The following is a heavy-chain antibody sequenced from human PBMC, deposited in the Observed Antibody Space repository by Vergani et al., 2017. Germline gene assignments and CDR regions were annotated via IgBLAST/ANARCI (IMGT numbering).Heavy chain of an antibody. D-gene: IGHD2-8*01. CDR3: ARDLPTGPYCTNGVCSNGVGGDY. CDR1: GGSISSYY. J-gene: IGHJ4*02. CDR2: IYYSGST. V-gene: IGHV4-59*01. Sequence: QVQLQESGPGLVKPSETLSLTCTVSGGSISSYYWSWIRQPPGKGLEWIGYIYYSGSTNYNPSLKSRVTISVDTSKNQFSLKLSSVTAADTAVYYCARDLPTGPYCTNGVCSNGVGGDYWGQGTLVTVSS.